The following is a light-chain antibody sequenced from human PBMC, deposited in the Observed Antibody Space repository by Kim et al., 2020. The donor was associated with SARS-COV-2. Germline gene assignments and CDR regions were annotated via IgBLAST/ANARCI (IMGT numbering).Light chain of an antibody. V-gene: IGKV1-33*01. CDR3: QQYDNFPLT. J-gene: IGKJ4*01. Sequence: DIQMTQSPSSLSASIGDRVTITCQASQDISNYLNWYQQKPGKAPKLLIYDACSLETGVPSRFSGSGSGTNFTFTISSLQPEDIATYYCQQYDNFPLTLGGGTKVVIK. CDR2: DAC. CDR1: QDISNY.